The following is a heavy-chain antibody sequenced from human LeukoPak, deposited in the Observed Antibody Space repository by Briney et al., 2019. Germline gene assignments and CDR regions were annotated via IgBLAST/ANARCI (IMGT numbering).Heavy chain of an antibody. J-gene: IGHJ6*04. Sequence: ASVKVSCKASGYTFTSYYMHWVRQAPGQGLEWMGIINPSGGSTSYAQKFQGRVTMTRDTSTSTVYMELSSLRSEDTAVYYCARDIVVVPAGGYYYGMDVWGKGTTVTVPS. D-gene: IGHD2-21*02. CDR2: INPSGGST. CDR3: ARDIVVVPAGGYYYGMDV. CDR1: GYTFTSYY. V-gene: IGHV1-46*01.